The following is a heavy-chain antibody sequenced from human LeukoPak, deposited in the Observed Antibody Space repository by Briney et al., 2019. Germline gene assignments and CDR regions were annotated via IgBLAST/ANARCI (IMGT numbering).Heavy chain of an antibody. CDR1: GLTVSNNY. D-gene: IGHD4-17*01. CDR3: ARDWNGDYAIEN. V-gene: IGHV3-66*01. CDR2: IDSGGNT. Sequence: GGSLRLSCAASGLTVSNNYMNWVRQAPGKGLEWVSVIDSGGNTYCADSVKGTFTTSRDSSKNTVFLQMTSLRAEDTAIYYCARDWNGDYAIENWGQGTLVIVSS. J-gene: IGHJ4*02.